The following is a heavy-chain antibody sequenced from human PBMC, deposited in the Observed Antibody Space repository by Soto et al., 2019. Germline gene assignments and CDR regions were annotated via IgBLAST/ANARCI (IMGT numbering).Heavy chain of an antibody. Sequence: SETLSLTCTVSRGYVNTFHWSWVRQPAGKGLEWIGRIFPNGNTDYSPSLKSRVTLSVDTSKNQISLNLTSVTAADMAVYHCGRESGETWDYEASWGQGTPVTVSS. CDR2: IFPNGNT. CDR1: RGYVNTFH. D-gene: IGHD1-7*01. CDR3: GRESGETWDYEAS. J-gene: IGHJ5*02. V-gene: IGHV4-4*07.